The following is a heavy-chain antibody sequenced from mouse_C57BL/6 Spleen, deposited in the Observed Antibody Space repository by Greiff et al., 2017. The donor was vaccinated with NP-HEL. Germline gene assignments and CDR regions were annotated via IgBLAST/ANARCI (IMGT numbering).Heavy chain of an antibody. CDR3: ARGGSSALFDY. J-gene: IGHJ2*01. CDR2: ISYSGST. CDR1: GYSITSGYD. D-gene: IGHD3-2*02. V-gene: IGHV3-1*01. Sequence: EVKLEESGPGMVKPSQSLSLTCTVTGYSITSGYDWHWIRHFPGNKLEWMGYISYSGSTNYNPSLKSRISITHDTSKNHFFLKLNSGTTEDTATYYCARGGSSALFDYWGQGTTLTVSS.